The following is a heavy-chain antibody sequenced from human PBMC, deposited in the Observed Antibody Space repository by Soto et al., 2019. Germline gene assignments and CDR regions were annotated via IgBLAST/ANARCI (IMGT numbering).Heavy chain of an antibody. CDR2: INPIGST. D-gene: IGHD6-13*01. Sequence: SETLSLTCAVYGGSFSGYYWSWIRQPPGKGLEWVGEINPIGSTNYNPSLKSQVTISGDKSKNQLSLKLSSVTAADTAVYYCARGILPGIAAAGAFDYWGQGTLVTVSS. CDR1: GGSFSGYY. CDR3: ARGILPGIAAAGAFDY. V-gene: IGHV4-34*01. J-gene: IGHJ4*02.